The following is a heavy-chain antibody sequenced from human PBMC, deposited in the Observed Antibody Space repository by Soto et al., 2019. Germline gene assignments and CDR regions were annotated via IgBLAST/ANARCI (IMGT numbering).Heavy chain of an antibody. V-gene: IGHV4-39*01. CDR1: GGSISSSSYY. CDR3: ARRARPIGCSGGSCYDPAFDY. D-gene: IGHD2-15*01. J-gene: IGHJ4*02. Sequence: QLQLQESGPGLVKPSETLSLTCTVSGGSISSSSYYWGWIRQPPGKGLEWIGSIYYSGSTYYNPILKRRGTLSVDTSRNRFSLKGSSVTAAGTAVYYCARRARPIGCSGGSCYDPAFDYWGQGTLVTVSS. CDR2: IYYSGST.